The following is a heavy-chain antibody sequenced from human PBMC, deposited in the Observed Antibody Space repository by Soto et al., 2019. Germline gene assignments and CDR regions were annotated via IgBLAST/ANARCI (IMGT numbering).Heavy chain of an antibody. CDR2: ISGSDGKT. D-gene: IGHD1-26*01. CDR1: GFSFGSYA. Sequence: DVQLWESGGGLVQPGGSLRLSCAASGFSFGSYALSWVRQAPGKGLEWVSTISGSDGKTFYADSVKGRFAVSRDNSNVTLYLQMDSLRVEDTAIYYCTTHEEGAPWAGGFDSWGQGTLVTVSS. J-gene: IGHJ5*01. V-gene: IGHV3-23*01. CDR3: TTHEEGAPWAGGFDS.